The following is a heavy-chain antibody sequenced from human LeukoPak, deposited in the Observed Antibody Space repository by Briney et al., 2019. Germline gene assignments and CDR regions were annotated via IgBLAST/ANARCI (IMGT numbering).Heavy chain of an antibody. V-gene: IGHV3-11*04. CDR1: GFTFTAYA. J-gene: IGHJ3*02. D-gene: IGHD6-25*01. Sequence: GGSLRLSCAASGFTFTAYAMSWFRQTPEKGLEWVSYISSSGSTIYYADSVKGRFAISRDNAKNSLYLQMNSLRAEDTAVYYCARRSAAKDAFDIWGQGTMVAVSS. CDR3: ARRSAAKDAFDI. CDR2: ISSSGSTI.